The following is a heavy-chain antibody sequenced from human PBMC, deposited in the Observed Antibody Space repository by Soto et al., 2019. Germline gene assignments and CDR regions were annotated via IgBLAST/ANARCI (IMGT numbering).Heavy chain of an antibody. CDR1: GYTFINYG. CDR2: VSAYNGNT. Sequence: QVPLGQSGAEVKKPGASAKVSCKASGYTFINYGIGWVRQAPGQGLEWMGWVSAYNGNTNYAQKVDGRVTMTTDTSTTTAYMELRSLTSDDTALYYCARVGPALFPMGPGGMDVWGQGTTVTVTS. J-gene: IGHJ6*02. V-gene: IGHV1-18*01. D-gene: IGHD3-10*01. CDR3: ARVGPALFPMGPGGMDV.